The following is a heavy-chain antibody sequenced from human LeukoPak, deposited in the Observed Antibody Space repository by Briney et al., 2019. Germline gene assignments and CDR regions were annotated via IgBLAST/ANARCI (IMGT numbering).Heavy chain of an antibody. CDR2: FDPEDGET. Sequence: ASVKVSCXVSGYTLTELSMHWVRLAPGKGLEWMGGFDPEDGETIYAQKFQGRVTMTEDTSTDTAYMELSSLRSEDTAVYYCATDRRPLKGIAAAGPYYMDVWGKGTTVTVSS. J-gene: IGHJ6*03. V-gene: IGHV1-24*01. CDR3: ATDRRPLKGIAAAGPYYMDV. CDR1: GYTLTELS. D-gene: IGHD6-13*01.